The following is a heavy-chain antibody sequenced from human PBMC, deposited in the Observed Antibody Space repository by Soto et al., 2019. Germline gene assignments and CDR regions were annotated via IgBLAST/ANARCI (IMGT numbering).Heavy chain of an antibody. CDR3: ASGYLQGIAASGRMDV. V-gene: IGHV1-2*02. CDR2: INPNSGGT. D-gene: IGHD6-13*01. J-gene: IGHJ6*02. CDR1: GYTFTGYY. Sequence: ASVKVSCKASGYTFTGYYMHWVRQAPGQGLEWMGWINPNSGGTNYAQKFQGRVTMTRDTSISTAYMELSRLRSDDTAVYYCASGYLQGIAASGRMDVWGQGTTVTVSS.